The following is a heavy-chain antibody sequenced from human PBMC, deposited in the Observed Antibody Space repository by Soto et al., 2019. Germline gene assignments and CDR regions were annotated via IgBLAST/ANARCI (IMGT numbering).Heavy chain of an antibody. CDR1: GYSFTSYA. D-gene: IGHD2-2*01. Sequence: ASVKVSCKASGYSFTSYAIYWVRQAPGQRLEWMGWINAGNGNTKYSQKLQGRVTVTGDTSASTAHMELSSLRSEDTAVYFCARGVENIVVVLDVFGYYGMDVWG. V-gene: IGHV1-3*01. CDR3: ARGVENIVVVLDVFGYYGMDV. J-gene: IGHJ6*02. CDR2: INAGNGNT.